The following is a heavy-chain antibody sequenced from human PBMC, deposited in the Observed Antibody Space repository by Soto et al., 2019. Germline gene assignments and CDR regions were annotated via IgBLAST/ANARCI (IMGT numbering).Heavy chain of an antibody. CDR3: AKDNYGDYWNSYFDL. V-gene: IGHV3-23*01. D-gene: IGHD4-17*01. J-gene: IGHJ2*01. CDR2: VSGSGDDT. Sequence: ELQLLESGGGFVQPGGSLRLSCTASGFSFRTYAMSWVRQAPGKGLEWVSGVSGSGDDTYYADSVKGRFTISRDNSKSTLFLQMNSLRIKDTALYYCAKDNYGDYWNSYFDLWGRGTLVTVSS. CDR1: GFSFRTYA.